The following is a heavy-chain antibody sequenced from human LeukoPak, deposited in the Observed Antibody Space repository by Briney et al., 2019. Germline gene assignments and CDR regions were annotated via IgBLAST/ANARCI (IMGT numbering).Heavy chain of an antibody. Sequence: PGGSLRLSCAASGFTFSSYSMNWVRQAPGKGLEWLSYISGSSSTKYYADSLKGRFTISRDNAKNSLYLEMSSLRAEDTAVYYCARDTETTHFDYWGQGTLVTVSS. J-gene: IGHJ4*02. CDR2: ISGSSSTK. V-gene: IGHV3-48*01. CDR1: GFTFSSYS. D-gene: IGHD1-7*01. CDR3: ARDTETTHFDY.